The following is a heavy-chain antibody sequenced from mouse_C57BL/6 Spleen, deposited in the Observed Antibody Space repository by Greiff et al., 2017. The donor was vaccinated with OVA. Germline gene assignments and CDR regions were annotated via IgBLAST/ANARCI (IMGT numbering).Heavy chain of an antibody. CDR3: ARFSGDGGFDY. CDR1: GYTFTSYW. V-gene: IGHV1-50*01. D-gene: IGHD2-3*01. J-gene: IGHJ2*01. Sequence: QVQLKQPGAELVKPGASVKLSCKASGYTFTSYWMQWVKQRPGQGLEWIGEIDPSDSYTNYNQKFKGKATLTVDTSSSTAYMQLSSLTSEDSAVYYCARFSGDGGFDYWGQGTTLTVSS. CDR2: IDPSDSYT.